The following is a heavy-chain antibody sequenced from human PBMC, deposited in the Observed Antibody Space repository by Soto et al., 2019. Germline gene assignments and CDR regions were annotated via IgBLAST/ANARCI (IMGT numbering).Heavy chain of an antibody. J-gene: IGHJ3*02. CDR2: ISGSGGST. V-gene: IGHV3-23*01. D-gene: IGHD2-2*01. Sequence: EVQLLESGGGLVQPGGSLRLSCAASGFTFSSYAMSWVRQAPGKGLEWVSAISGSGGSTYYADSVKGRFTISRDNSKNTLYLQMNSLRAEDTAVYYCAKDWDSLFVVVPRDAFDIWGQGTMVTVSS. CDR3: AKDWDSLFVVVPRDAFDI. CDR1: GFTFSSYA.